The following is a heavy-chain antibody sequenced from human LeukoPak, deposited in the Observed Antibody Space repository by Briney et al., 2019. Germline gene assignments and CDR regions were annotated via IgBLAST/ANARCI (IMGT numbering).Heavy chain of an antibody. D-gene: IGHD1-26*01. J-gene: IGHJ4*02. CDR3: ARDWIVGATPDY. Sequence: ASVKVSCKASGYTFTGYYMHWVRQAPGQGLEWMGWINPNSGGTNYAQKFQGRVTMTRDTSISTAYMELSRLRSDDTAVYYRARDWIVGATPDYWGQGTLVTVSS. CDR2: INPNSGGT. V-gene: IGHV1-2*02. CDR1: GYTFTGYY.